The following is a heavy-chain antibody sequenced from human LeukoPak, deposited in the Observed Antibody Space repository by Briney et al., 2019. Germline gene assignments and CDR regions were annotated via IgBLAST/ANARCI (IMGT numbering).Heavy chain of an antibody. CDR2: ISSSGSTI. CDR3: ARGPPYYDILTGYPDY. CDR1: GFTFSDYY. J-gene: IGHJ4*02. D-gene: IGHD3-9*01. Sequence: GGSLRLSCAASGFTFSDYYMSWIRQAPGKGLEWVSYISSSGSTIHYADSVKGRFTISRDNAKNSLYLQMNSLRAEDTAVYYCARGPPYYDILTGYPDYWGQGTLVTVSS. V-gene: IGHV3-11*01.